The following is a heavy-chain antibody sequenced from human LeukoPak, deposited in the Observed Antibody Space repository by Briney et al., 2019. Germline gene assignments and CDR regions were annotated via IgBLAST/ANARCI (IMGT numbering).Heavy chain of an antibody. CDR1: GFTFSSYA. Sequence: GGSLRLSCAASGFTFSSYAMSWVRQAPGKGLEWVSAISGSGGSTYYADSVKGRFTISRDNSKSTLYLQMNSLRAEDTAVYYCARDVTSWNGMDVWGQGTTVTVSS. D-gene: IGHD2-2*01. CDR2: ISGSGGST. V-gene: IGHV3-23*01. J-gene: IGHJ6*02. CDR3: ARDVTSWNGMDV.